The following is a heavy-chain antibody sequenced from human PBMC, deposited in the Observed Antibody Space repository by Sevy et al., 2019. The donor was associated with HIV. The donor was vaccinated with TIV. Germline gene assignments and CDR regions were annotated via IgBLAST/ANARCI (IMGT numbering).Heavy chain of an antibody. V-gene: IGHV3-23*01. CDR1: GFGLNGNA. J-gene: IGHJ4*01. D-gene: IGHD3-3*01. CDR2: IHGGDETT. CDR3: AIDILGWAFDY. Sequence: GGSLRLSCAASGFGLNGNAMSWVRQAPGKGLGWVAAIHGGDETTNYGDSVKGRFTISRDSFKNILYLQMDSLRVEDTAVYYCAIDILGWAFDYWGHGTLVTVSS.